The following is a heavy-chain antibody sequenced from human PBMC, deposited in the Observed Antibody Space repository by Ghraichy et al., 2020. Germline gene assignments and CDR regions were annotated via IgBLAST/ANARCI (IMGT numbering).Heavy chain of an antibody. J-gene: IGHJ1*01. CDR2: INPTTGGT. CDR1: GYNFIGYY. Sequence: ASVKVSCKASGYNFIGYYLHWVRQAPGQGLEWMGWINPTTGGTNYTQKFKDRVTMTRDRSISTAYLELSRLRSDDTAVYYCARGWADVFGGNGWGKGTLVIVSS. V-gene: IGHV1-2*02. CDR3: ARGWADVFGGNG. D-gene: IGHD4-23*01.